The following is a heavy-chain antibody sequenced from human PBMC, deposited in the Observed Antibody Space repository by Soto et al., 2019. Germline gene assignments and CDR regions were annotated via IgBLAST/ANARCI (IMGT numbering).Heavy chain of an antibody. CDR3: ARVGVNMMCSGGSCYTIFDY. CDR2: IYSGGST. V-gene: IGHV3-53*04. J-gene: IGHJ4*02. CDR1: GFTVSSNY. Sequence: EVQLVESGGGLVQPGGSLRLSCAASGFTVSSNYMSWVRQAPGKGLEWVSVIYSGGSTYYADSVKGRFTISRHNSKNTLYLQMNRLRAEDTAVYYCARVGVNMMCSGGSCYTIFDYWGQGTLVTVSS. D-gene: IGHD2-15*01.